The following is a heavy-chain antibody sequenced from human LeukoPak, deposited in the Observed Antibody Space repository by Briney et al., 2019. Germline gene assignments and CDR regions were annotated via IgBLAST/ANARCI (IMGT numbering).Heavy chain of an antibody. Sequence: SVKVSCKASGGTFSSCAISWVRQAPGQGLEWMGGIIPIFGTANYAQKFQGRVTITADKSTSTAYMELSSLRSEDTAVYYCARDLTPIIVVVPAASRDDAFDIWGQGTMVTVSS. J-gene: IGHJ3*02. CDR2: IIPIFGTA. CDR1: GGTFSSCA. CDR3: ARDLTPIIVVVPAASRDDAFDI. V-gene: IGHV1-69*06. D-gene: IGHD2-2*01.